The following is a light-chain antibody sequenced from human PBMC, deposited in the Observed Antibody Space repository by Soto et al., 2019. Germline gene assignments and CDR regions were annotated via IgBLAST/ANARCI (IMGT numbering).Light chain of an antibody. V-gene: IGLV1-47*02. CDR1: SSNIGSNY. J-gene: IGLJ2*01. Sequence: QAVVTQPPSASGTPGQRVTISCSGSSSNIGSNYVYWYQHLPGTAPQLLIYSNNQRPSGVPDRFSGSKSGTSASLAISGLRSEDEADYYCAAWDDSLSGPVFGGGTKLTVL. CDR2: SNN. CDR3: AAWDDSLSGPV.